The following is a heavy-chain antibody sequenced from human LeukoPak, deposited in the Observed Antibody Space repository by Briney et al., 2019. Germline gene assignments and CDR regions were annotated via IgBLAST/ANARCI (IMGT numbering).Heavy chain of an antibody. CDR1: GFTVSSNY. D-gene: IGHD3-10*01. Sequence: PGGSLRLSCAASGFTVSSNYMSWVRQAPGKGLEWVSVIYSGGSTYYADSVKGRFTISRDNSKNTLYLQMNSLRAEDTAVYYCARDLSRVTMVRGVITTPNYYGMDVWGQGTTVTVSS. CDR2: IYSGGST. V-gene: IGHV3-53*01. J-gene: IGHJ6*02. CDR3: ARDLSRVTMVRGVITTPNYYGMDV.